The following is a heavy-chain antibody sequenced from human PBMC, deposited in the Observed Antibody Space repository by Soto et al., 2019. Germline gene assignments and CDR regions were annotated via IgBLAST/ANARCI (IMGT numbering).Heavy chain of an antibody. J-gene: IGHJ4*02. V-gene: IGHV4-4*02. Sequence: QVQLQESGPGLVRPSGTVSLTCAVSGLSISSDNWWSWVRQPPGKGLEWIGEIHHSGSTNYNPSLKSRVTMSVVPSKDLFSLTLNSVTAADTAFYYCARDQGNHPGDWGQGTLVSVSS. CDR2: IHHSGST. CDR1: GLSISSDNW. CDR3: ARDQGNHPGD.